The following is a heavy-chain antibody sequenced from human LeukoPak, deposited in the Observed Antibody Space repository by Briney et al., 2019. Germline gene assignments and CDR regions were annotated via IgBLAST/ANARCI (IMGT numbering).Heavy chain of an antibody. V-gene: IGHV4-59*01. D-gene: IGHD6-6*01. Sequence: SETLSLTCTVSGGSISSYYWSWIRQPPGKGLEWIGYIYYSGSTNYNPSLKSRVTISVDTSKNQFSLKLSSVTAADTAVYYCARGGGLDYYYYYMDVWGKGTTVTISS. J-gene: IGHJ6*03. CDR3: ARGGGLDYYYYYMDV. CDR2: IYYSGST. CDR1: GGSISSYY.